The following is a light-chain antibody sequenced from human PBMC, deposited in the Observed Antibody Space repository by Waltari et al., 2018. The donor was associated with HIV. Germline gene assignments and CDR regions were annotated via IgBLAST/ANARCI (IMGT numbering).Light chain of an antibody. J-gene: IGLJ2*01. CDR3: VTWADRSSGPVV. Sequence: QSVLTQPPSASGTPGQRITISCSGSSSKIGNNYVHWYQHLPGTAPKLLIYRNKQRASGVANRFSGANSGTSASLAISGLRSEDEADYYCVTWADRSSGPVVFGGGTKVTVL. V-gene: IGLV1-47*01. CDR1: SSKIGNNY. CDR2: RNK.